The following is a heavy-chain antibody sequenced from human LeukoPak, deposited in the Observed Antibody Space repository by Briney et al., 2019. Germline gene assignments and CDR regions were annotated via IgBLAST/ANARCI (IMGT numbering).Heavy chain of an antibody. J-gene: IGHJ4*02. V-gene: IGHV1-2*02. CDR1: GYTFTGYY. Sequence: ASVKVSCKASGYTFTGYYMHWVRRAPGQGLEWMGWINPNSGGTNYAQKFQGRVTMTRDTSISTAYMELSRLRSDDTAVYYCARLGATTFFFDYWGQGTLVTVSS. CDR3: ARLGATTFFFDY. CDR2: INPNSGGT. D-gene: IGHD1-26*01.